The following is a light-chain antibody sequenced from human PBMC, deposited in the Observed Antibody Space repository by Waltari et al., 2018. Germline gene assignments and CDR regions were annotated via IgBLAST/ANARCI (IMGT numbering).Light chain of an antibody. CDR2: AAS. J-gene: IGKJ2*01. CDR1: QDINNW. V-gene: IGKV1-12*01. Sequence: DIQMTQSPSSVSASVGDTVTITCRASQDINNWLAWFQKKPGKTPNLLSSAASSLRSGVPSRFSGSGFGTDFTLTISNMQPEDFAIYYCQKADSFPPYTFGQGTKVEIQ. CDR3: QKADSFPPYT.